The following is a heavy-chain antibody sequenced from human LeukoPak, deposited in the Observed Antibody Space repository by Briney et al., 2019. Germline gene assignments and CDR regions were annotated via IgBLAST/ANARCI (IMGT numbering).Heavy chain of an antibody. D-gene: IGHD3-16*02. CDR1: AFTFSDYT. J-gene: IGHJ4*02. CDR2: ITTGSTYI. CDR3: ARHRTASDY. V-gene: IGHV3-21*01. Sequence: GSLRLSCSASAFTFSDYTMIWVRQAPGKGLEWVSCITTGSTYIYYADSVKGRFTISRDNAKNSLYLQMTSLRAEDTAVYYCARHRTASDYWGQGTLVTVSS.